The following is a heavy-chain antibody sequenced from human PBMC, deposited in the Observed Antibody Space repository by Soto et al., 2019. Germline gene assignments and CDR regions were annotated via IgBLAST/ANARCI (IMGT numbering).Heavy chain of an antibody. CDR1: GFTFSASA. J-gene: IGHJ5*02. V-gene: IGHV3-73*01. CDR3: TRQSARWEDWFDP. D-gene: IGHD1-26*01. CDR2: IKNKPNSYAT. Sequence: VGSLRLSCAASGFTFSASAIHWVRQASGKGLEWIGHIKNKPNSYATTYAASVTGRFTISRDDSKNTAYLQMNSLKTEDTAIYYCTRQSARWEDWFDPWGQGTLVTVSS.